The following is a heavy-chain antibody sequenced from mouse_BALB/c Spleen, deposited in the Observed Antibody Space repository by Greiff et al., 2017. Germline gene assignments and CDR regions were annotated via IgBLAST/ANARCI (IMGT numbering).Heavy chain of an antibody. CDR3: DVMGYGISSWFAY. CDR2: ISSGSSTS. V-gene: IGHV5-17*02. J-gene: IGHJ3*01. CDR1: GFTFSSFG. D-gene: IGHD1-1*01. Sequence: EVKLVESGGGLVQPGGSRKLSCAASGFTFSSFGMHWVRQAPEKGLEWVAYISSGSSTSYYADTVKGRFTISRDNPKNTLFLQMTSLRSEDTAMYYCDVMGYGISSWFAYWGQGTLVTVSA.